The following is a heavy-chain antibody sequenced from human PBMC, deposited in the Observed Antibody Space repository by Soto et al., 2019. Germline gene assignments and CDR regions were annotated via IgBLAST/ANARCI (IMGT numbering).Heavy chain of an antibody. CDR2: IYHTGSP. J-gene: IGHJ6*02. Sequence: QVQLQESGPGLVKPSQTLSLTCTVSGDSISSGDRYWSWIRQPPGKGLEWIGNIYHTGSPYYNPSLYSRLTRSVDMSKSQFCLKLISVTAADTAVYYCDKKDYGYGMDVWGRGTTFTVSS. D-gene: IGHD3-16*01. CDR1: GDSISSGDRY. V-gene: IGHV4-30-4*01. CDR3: DKKDYGYGMDV.